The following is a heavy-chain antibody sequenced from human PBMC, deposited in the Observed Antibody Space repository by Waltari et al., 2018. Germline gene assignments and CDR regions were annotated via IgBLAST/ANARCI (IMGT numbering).Heavy chain of an antibody. J-gene: IGHJ3*02. Sequence: QVQLVQSGAEVKKPGASVKVSCKASGYTFTGYYMPWVRQAPGQWLEWMGWNNPNSGGTNYAQKFQGRVTMTRDTSISTAYMELSRLGSDDTGVYYCGRVGFGELFSAFDIWGQGTMVTVSS. D-gene: IGHD3-10*01. V-gene: IGHV1-2*02. CDR3: GRVGFGELFSAFDI. CDR1: GYTFTGYY. CDR2: NNPNSGGT.